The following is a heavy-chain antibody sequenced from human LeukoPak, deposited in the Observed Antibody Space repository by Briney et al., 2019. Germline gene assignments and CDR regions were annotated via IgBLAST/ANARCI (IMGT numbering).Heavy chain of an antibody. D-gene: IGHD3-10*01. CDR3: ARDHTSYYYGRDRSFDY. V-gene: IGHV3-21*01. Sequence: GGSLRLSCAASGLTFSSYSMNWVRQAPGKGLEWVSSISSSSSYIYYADSVKGRFTISRDNAKNSLYLQMNSLRAEDTAVYYCARDHTSYYYGRDRSFDYWGQGTLVTVSS. J-gene: IGHJ4*02. CDR2: ISSSSSYI. CDR1: GLTFSSYS.